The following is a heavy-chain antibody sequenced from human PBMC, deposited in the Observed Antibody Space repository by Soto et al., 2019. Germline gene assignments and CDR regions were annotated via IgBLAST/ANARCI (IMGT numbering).Heavy chain of an antibody. V-gene: IGHV5-51*01. CDR2: IYPGDSDT. CDR1: GYSFTRYW. D-gene: IGHD3-9*01. J-gene: IGHJ6*02. Sequence: PWESLTISCTCSGYSFTRYWIGWVRQMPGKGLEWMGIIYPGDSDTRYSPSFQGQVTISADKSISTAYLQWSSLKASDTAMYYCARQVLTGYAMDVWGQGTTVTVSS. CDR3: ARQVLTGYAMDV.